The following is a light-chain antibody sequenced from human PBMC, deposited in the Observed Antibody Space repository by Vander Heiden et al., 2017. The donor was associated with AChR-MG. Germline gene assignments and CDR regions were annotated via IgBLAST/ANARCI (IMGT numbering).Light chain of an antibody. Sequence: EVALTQSPGTLSLSPGERATLSSKASQRVNDNHLAWYQQKLGQTPRLLIHGASSRATGIPDRFSGSGSGTDFTLTISRLEPEDFAVYYCQQYGDSPLTFGGGTRVEI. J-gene: IGKJ4*01. CDR3: QQYGDSPLT. CDR1: QRVNDNH. V-gene: IGKV3-20*01. CDR2: GAS.